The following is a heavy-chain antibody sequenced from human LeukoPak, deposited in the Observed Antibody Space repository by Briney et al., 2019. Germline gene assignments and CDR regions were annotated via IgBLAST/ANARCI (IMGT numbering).Heavy chain of an antibody. Sequence: GGSLRLSCATSGFTFSSYAMSWVRQAPGKGLEWVSAIKDNGGSTVYADSVKGRFTISRDNSKNTLYLQMNTLRADDTAVYYCARGGSGGVCNYWGQGTLVTVSS. D-gene: IGHD3-10*01. J-gene: IGHJ4*02. V-gene: IGHV3-23*01. CDR2: IKDNGGST. CDR1: GFTFSSYA. CDR3: ARGGSGGVCNY.